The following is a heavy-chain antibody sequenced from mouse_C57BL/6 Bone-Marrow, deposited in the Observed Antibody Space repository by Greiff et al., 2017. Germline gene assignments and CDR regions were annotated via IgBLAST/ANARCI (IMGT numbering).Heavy chain of an antibody. CDR3: ARPPDFDV. V-gene: IGHV1-26*01. CDR2: INPNNGGT. Sequence: EVQLQQSGPELVKPGASVKISCKASGYTFTDYYMNWVKQSHGKSLEWIGDINPNNGGTSYNQKFKGKATLTVDKSSSTAYMELRSLTSEDSAVYYCARPPDFDVWGTGTTVTVSS. CDR1: GYTFTDYY. J-gene: IGHJ1*03.